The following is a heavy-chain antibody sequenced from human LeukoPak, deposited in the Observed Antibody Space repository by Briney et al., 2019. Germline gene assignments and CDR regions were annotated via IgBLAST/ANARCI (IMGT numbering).Heavy chain of an antibody. CDR3: ARDRSGSYYIGGYCDY. Sequence: PGGSLRLSCAASGFTFSSYAMHWVRQAPGKGLEWVAVMSYDGTNKYYADSVKGRFTISRDNSKNTLYLQMNGLRAEDTAVYYCARDRSGSYYIGGYCDYWGQGTLVTVSS. CDR1: GFTFSSYA. CDR2: MSYDGTNK. D-gene: IGHD3-10*01. V-gene: IGHV3-30-3*01. J-gene: IGHJ4*02.